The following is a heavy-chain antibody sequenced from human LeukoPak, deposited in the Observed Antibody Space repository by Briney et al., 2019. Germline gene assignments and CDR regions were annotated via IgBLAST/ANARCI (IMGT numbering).Heavy chain of an antibody. V-gene: IGHV1-24*01. D-gene: IGHD3-3*01. Sequence: ASVKVSCKVSGYTLTELSMHWVRQAPGKGREGRGGFDTDNGETIYAQKFQGRVTMTEDTTTDTAYMQLTRLRSEDTAVYYCATAPPTSGIHYDFWSGLGLSYYYYMDVWGKGTTVTVSS. CDR2: FDTDNGET. CDR1: GYTLTELS. J-gene: IGHJ6*03. CDR3: ATAPPTSGIHYDFWSGLGLSYYYYMDV.